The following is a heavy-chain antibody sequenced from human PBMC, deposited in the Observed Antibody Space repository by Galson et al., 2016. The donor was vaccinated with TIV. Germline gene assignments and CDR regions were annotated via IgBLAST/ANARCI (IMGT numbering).Heavy chain of an antibody. CDR3: ARFVYGDYEDY. J-gene: IGHJ4*02. Sequence: SVKVSCKASGYTFSAYYMHWVRQAPGQGLEWMGWISPNSGDTNYPQKFQGRVTMTRDTSITTAYMELTTLTSDDTAVYYCARFVYGDYEDYWGQGTLVTVSS. CDR1: GYTFSAYY. CDR2: ISPNSGDT. D-gene: IGHD4-17*01. V-gene: IGHV1-2*02.